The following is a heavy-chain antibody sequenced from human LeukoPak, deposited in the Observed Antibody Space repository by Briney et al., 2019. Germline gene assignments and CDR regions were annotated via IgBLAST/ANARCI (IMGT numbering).Heavy chain of an antibody. CDR2: INPSGGST. D-gene: IGHD3-22*01. J-gene: IGHJ4*02. Sequence: ASVKVSCKASGYTFTSYYMHWVRQAPGQGLEWMGIINPSGGSTSYAQKLQGRVTMTRDTSTSTVYMELSSLRSEDTAVYYCARAGSSVIGDYWGQGTLVTVSS. CDR3: ARAGSSVIGDY. CDR1: GYTFTSYY. V-gene: IGHV1-46*01.